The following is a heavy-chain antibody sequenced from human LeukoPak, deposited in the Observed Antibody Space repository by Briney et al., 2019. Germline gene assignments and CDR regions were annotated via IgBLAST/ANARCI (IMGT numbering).Heavy chain of an antibody. CDR1: GGTFSSYT. D-gene: IGHD2-8*01. CDR2: IIPILGIA. V-gene: IGHV1-69*04. CDR3: ARDQYCTNGVCRWYFDL. J-gene: IGHJ2*01. Sequence: GASVKVSCKASGGTFSSYTISWVRQAPGQGLEWMGRIIPILGIANYAQKFQGRVTITADKSTSTAYMELSSLRSEDTAVYYCARDQYCTNGVCRWYFDLWGRGTLVTVSS.